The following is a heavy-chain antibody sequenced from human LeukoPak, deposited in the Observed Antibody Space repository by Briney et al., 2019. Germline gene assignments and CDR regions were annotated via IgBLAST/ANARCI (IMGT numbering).Heavy chain of an antibody. J-gene: IGHJ4*02. Sequence: PWGSLRLSCAASGFSFSSYSMNWVRRAPGKGLEWVSFISGSSSTIDYADSVKGRFTISRDNGKNSLFLHMNSLRAEDTAVYYCARKNTTSSEDYWGQGTLVTVSS. CDR1: GFSFSSYS. V-gene: IGHV3-48*01. CDR3: ARKNTTSSEDY. D-gene: IGHD6-6*01. CDR2: ISGSSSTI.